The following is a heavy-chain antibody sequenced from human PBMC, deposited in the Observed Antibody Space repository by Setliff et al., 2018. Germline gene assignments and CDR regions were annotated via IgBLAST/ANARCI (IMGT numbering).Heavy chain of an antibody. CDR3: ARRLPYYGMDV. CDR2: ISSDGDSI. CDR1: GLTFSSDA. D-gene: IGHD2-15*01. V-gene: IGHV3-23*03. J-gene: IGHJ6*02. Sequence: PGGSLRLSCAASGLTFSSDAMTWVRQTPGKGLEWVSVISSDGDSIYYADSVKGRFTISRDNSKNTLYLQMNSLRAEDTAIYYCARRLPYYGMDVWGQGTTVTVSS.